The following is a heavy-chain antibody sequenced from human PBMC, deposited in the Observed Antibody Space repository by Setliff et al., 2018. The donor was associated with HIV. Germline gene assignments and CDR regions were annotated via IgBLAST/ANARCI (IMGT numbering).Heavy chain of an antibody. CDR2: IYYSGST. CDR3: ARSRLHYYASSGYYPSYFDY. CDR1: GFTLSNYE. D-gene: IGHD3-22*01. V-gene: IGHV4-59*05. J-gene: IGHJ4*02. Sequence: PWGSLRLSCAASGFTLSNYEMNWVRQAPGKGLEWIGSIYYSGSTYYIPSLKSRVTISVDTSKNQFSLKLSSATAADTAVYYCARSRLHYYASSGYYPSYFDYWGQGTLVTVSS.